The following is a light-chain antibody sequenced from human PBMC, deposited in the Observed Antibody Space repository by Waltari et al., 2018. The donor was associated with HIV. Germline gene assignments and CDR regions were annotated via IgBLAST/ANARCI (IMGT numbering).Light chain of an antibody. CDR1: TTLSSMS. Sequence: PGERPTLSCRATTTLSSMSCAWYQQKPGQAPRLVISGASDRATGFPDRCSGSGSGTDFTLTIHRLEPEDFAVYYCQQYGTFPRTFGQGTKVEIK. J-gene: IGKJ1*01. V-gene: IGKV3-20*01. CDR2: GAS. CDR3: QQYGTFPRT.